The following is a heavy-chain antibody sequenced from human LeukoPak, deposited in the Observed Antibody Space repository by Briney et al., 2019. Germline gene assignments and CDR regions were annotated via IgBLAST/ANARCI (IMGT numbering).Heavy chain of an antibody. J-gene: IGHJ3*02. Sequence: SETLSLTCTVSGGSTSSYYWSWIRQPPGKGLEWIGYIYYSGSTYYNPSLKSRVTISVDTSKNQFSLKLSSVTAADTAVYYCARAGHSSGYQRGQYAFDIWGQGTMVTVSS. D-gene: IGHD3-22*01. CDR3: ARAGHSSGYQRGQYAFDI. CDR1: GGSTSSYY. V-gene: IGHV4-59*08. CDR2: IYYSGST.